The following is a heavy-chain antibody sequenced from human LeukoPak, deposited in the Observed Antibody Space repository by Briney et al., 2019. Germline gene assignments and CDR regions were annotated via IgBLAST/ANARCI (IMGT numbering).Heavy chain of an antibody. CDR2: IYDSGAT. D-gene: IGHD3-22*01. V-gene: IGHV4-31*03. CDR3: ARSDSSAYYFDY. CDR1: GGSISSDGYY. Sequence: SQTLSPTCTVSGGSISSDGYYWSWIRQPPGKGLEWIGYIYDSGATSYNPSLKSRLTISVDTSRNQFSLRLSSVTAADSAVYYCARSDSSAYYFDYWGQGTLVTVSS. J-gene: IGHJ4*02.